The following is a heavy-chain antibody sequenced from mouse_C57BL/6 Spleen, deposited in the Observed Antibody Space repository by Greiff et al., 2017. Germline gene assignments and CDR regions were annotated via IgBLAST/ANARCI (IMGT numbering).Heavy chain of an antibody. J-gene: IGHJ4*01. Sequence: VQLQQSGAELVKPGASVKLSCTASGFNITDYYMHWVKQRPEQGLEWIGRIDPDDGGTKYAPKFQGKATLTADPSSNTAYLHLSSLTSEDTAIYYCARHTPMDYWGQGTSVTVSS. CDR2: IDPDDGGT. CDR3: ARHTPMDY. CDR1: GFNITDYY. V-gene: IGHV14-2*01.